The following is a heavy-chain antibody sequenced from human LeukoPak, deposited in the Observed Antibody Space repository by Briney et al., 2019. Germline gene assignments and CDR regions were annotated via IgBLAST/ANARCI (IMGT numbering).Heavy chain of an antibody. V-gene: IGHV3-30*02. CDR3: ARDSSGWYYFDY. CDR1: GFTFSSYG. D-gene: IGHD6-19*01. CDR2: IRYDGSNK. J-gene: IGHJ4*02. Sequence: GGSLRLSCAASGFTFSSYGMHWVRQAPGKGLEWVAFIRYDGSNKYYADSVMGRFTISRDNSKNTLYLQMNSLRDEDTAVYYCARDSSGWYYFDYWGQGTLVTVSS.